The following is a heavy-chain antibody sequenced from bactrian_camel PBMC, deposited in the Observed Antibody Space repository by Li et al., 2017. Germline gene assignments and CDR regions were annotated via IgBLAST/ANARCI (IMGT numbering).Heavy chain of an antibody. V-gene: IGHV3S63*01. D-gene: IGHD7*01. Sequence: HVQLVESGGGSVQDGGSLRLSCATSVYTNCMGWFRQSPGKEREGVGAIYTSDRSTYYTDSVKGRFTISRDNAENTLYLQMDTLKPEDTAMYYCAADLPCGGWPGLISFDRSFNSWGQGTQVTVS. CDR2: IYTSDRST. J-gene: IGHJ6*01. CDR1: VYTNC. CDR3: AADLPCGGWPGLISFDRSFNS.